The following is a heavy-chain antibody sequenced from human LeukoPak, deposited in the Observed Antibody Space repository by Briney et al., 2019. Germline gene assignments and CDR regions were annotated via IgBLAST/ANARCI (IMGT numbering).Heavy chain of an antibody. J-gene: IGHJ4*02. CDR3: AKVGDSSGYYNPYFDY. V-gene: IGHV3-9*01. Sequence: PGRSLRLSCAASGFTFDDYAMHWVRQAPGKGLEWVPGNSWNSGSIGYADSVKGRFTISRDNAKNSLYLQMNSLRAEDTALYYCAKVGDSSGYYNPYFDYWGQGTLVTVSS. D-gene: IGHD3-22*01. CDR1: GFTFDDYA. CDR2: NSWNSGSI.